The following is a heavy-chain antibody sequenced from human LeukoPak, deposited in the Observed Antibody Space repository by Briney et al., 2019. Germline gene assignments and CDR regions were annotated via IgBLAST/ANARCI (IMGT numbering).Heavy chain of an antibody. D-gene: IGHD3-9*01. CDR1: GFTFSSYW. V-gene: IGHV3-7*01. J-gene: IGHJ4*02. CDR2: IKQDGSEK. Sequence: PGGSLRLSRAASGFTFSSYWMSWVRQAPGKGLEWVANIKQDGSEKYYVDSVKGRFTISRDNAKNSLYLQMNSLRAEDTAVYYCARDLLVLRYFDWSYYFDYWGQGTLVTVSS. CDR3: ARDLLVLRYFDWSYYFDY.